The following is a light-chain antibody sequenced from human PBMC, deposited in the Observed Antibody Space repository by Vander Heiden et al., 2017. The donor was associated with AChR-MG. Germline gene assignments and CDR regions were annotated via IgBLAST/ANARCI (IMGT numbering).Light chain of an antibody. CDR3: QQTYSTPQT. CDR1: QNIDRY. CDR2: AAS. Sequence: IQMTQSPTPMSGSVGGRVTITCRASQNIDRYLNWYQQKPGTAPKLLISAASNLQSGVPSRFSGTGSGTHFTLTISSLQPDDFATYYCQQTYSTPQTFGQGTKVDTK. J-gene: IGKJ1*01. V-gene: IGKV1-39*01.